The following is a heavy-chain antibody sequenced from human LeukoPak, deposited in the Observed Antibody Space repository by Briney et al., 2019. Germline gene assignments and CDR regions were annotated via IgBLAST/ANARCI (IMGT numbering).Heavy chain of an antibody. CDR2: ISYDGINK. CDR3: ASRYYDILTGYYNPGDY. D-gene: IGHD3-9*01. J-gene: IGHJ4*02. CDR1: GFTFSSYG. V-gene: IGHV3-30*03. Sequence: PGGSLRLSCVASGFTFSSYGMHWVRQAPGKGLEWVAAISYDGINKYYADSVKGRFTISRDNSKNTLYLQMNSLRAEDTAVYYCASRYYDILTGYYNPGDYWGQGTLVTVSS.